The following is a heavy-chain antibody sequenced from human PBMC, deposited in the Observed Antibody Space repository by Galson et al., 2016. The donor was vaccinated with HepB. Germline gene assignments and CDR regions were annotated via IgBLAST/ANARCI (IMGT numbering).Heavy chain of an antibody. V-gene: IGHV1-69*02. Sequence: SVKVFCKASGGTFTTYPITWVRQAPGQGPECLGRIIPLLGIPKYAQKFQGRLTITADKSTSTTYMELTSLRSEDTAVYYCARPSSGWANDAFDIWGQGTMVTVSS. CDR1: GGTFTTYP. CDR2: IIPLLGIP. CDR3: ARPSSGWANDAFDI. D-gene: IGHD6-19*01. J-gene: IGHJ3*02.